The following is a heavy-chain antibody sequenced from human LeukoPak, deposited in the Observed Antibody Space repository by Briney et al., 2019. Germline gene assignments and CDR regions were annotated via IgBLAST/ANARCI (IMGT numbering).Heavy chain of an antibody. Sequence: TSETLSLTCTVSGDSISSYYWSWIRQPPGKGLEWIGYIYYSGSTNYNPSLKSRVSISVDTSKNQFSLKLSSVTAADAAVYYCARASSIVGATGGGFDPWGQGTLVTVSP. CDR2: IYYSGST. V-gene: IGHV4-59*01. J-gene: IGHJ5*02. CDR1: GDSISSYY. CDR3: ARASSIVGATGGGFDP. D-gene: IGHD1-26*01.